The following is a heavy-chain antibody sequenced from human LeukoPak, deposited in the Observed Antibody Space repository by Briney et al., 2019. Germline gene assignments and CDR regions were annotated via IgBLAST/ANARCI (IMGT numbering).Heavy chain of an antibody. D-gene: IGHD2-2*01. J-gene: IGHJ4*02. CDR1: GGTFSSYT. Sequence: SVKVSCKASGGTFSSYTISWVRQAPGQGLEWMGRIIPILGIANYAQKFQGRVTITADKSTSTAYMELSSLRSDDTAVYYCARDCSSTSCYLWGQGTLVTVSS. CDR2: IIPILGIA. V-gene: IGHV1-69*04. CDR3: ARDCSSTSCYL.